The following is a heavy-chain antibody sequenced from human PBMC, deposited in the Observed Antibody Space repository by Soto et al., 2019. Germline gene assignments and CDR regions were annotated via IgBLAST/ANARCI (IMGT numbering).Heavy chain of an antibody. CDR3: AKGRGQNWNFDY. V-gene: IGHV3-23*01. D-gene: IGHD1-1*01. CDR2: ISGRGGTA. J-gene: IGHJ4*02. CDR1: GFTFSSYA. Sequence: EVQLLESGGGSVQPGGSLRLSCAASGFTFSSYAMHWVRRPPAKGLEWVSSISGRGGTAYYADSVKGRFSISRDSLVNTLYLQMNSLRAEDTAVYYCAKGRGQNWNFDYWGRGTLVTVSP.